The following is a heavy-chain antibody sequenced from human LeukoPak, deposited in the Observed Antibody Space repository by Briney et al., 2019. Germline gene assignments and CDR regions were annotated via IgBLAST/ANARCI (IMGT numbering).Heavy chain of an antibody. CDR1: GFTFSSYG. CDR3: VRDLLVAYDAFDV. Sequence: PGGSLRLSCAASGFTFSSYGMHWVRQAPGKGLEWVAVIWYDGSNKYYADSVKGRFTISRDNSKNTLYLQMNSLRAEDTAMYYCVRDLLVAYDAFDVWGQGTMVTVSS. CDR2: IWYDGSNK. J-gene: IGHJ3*01. D-gene: IGHD5-12*01. V-gene: IGHV3-33*01.